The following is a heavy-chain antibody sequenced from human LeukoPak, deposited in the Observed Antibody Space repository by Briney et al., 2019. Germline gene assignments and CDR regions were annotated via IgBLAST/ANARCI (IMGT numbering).Heavy chain of an antibody. J-gene: IGHJ4*02. CDR3: ARGGVGATTY. D-gene: IGHD1-26*01. Sequence: ASVKVSCKASGYTFSGYYMHWVRQAPGRGLEWMGWINPNSGGTNYAQKFQGRVTMTRDTSISTASMELSRLTPDDTAVYYCARGGVGATTYWGQGTLVTVSS. CDR1: GYTFSGYY. V-gene: IGHV1-2*02. CDR2: INPNSGGT.